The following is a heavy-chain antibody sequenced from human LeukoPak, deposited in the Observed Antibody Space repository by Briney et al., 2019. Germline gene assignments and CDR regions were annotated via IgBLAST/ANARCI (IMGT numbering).Heavy chain of an antibody. Sequence: SETLSLTCTVSGGSLISGTYYWGWIRQPPGKGLEWIGYIYYSGTTYYNPSLKSRLTISVDTSENQFSLKLSSVTAADTAVYYCARTAHGSGSYYDRWGQGTLVTVSS. CDR2: IYYSGTT. D-gene: IGHD3-10*01. CDR3: ARTAHGSGSYYDR. J-gene: IGHJ4*02. CDR1: GGSLISGTYY. V-gene: IGHV4-31*03.